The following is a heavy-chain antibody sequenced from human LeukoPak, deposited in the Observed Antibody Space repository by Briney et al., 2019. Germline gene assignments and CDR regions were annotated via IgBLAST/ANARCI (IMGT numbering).Heavy chain of an antibody. D-gene: IGHD3/OR15-3a*01. Sequence: GGSLRLSCAASGFTFSSYAMSWVRQAPGKGLEWVSSISGSGSNTYYADSVKGRFTISRDNSKDTLYLEMNRLGVEDTGIYYCAKGPSSMVFFKWFDPWGQGTLVSVSS. CDR3: AKGPSSMVFFKWFDP. CDR2: ISGSGSNT. J-gene: IGHJ5*02. CDR1: GFTFSSYA. V-gene: IGHV3-23*01.